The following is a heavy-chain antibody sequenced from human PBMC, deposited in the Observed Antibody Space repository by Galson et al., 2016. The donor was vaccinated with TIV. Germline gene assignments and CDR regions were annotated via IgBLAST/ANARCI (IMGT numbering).Heavy chain of an antibody. CDR1: GFIVSINY. CDR2: ISSGGYT. Sequence: SLRLSCAASGFIVSINYMTWVRQAPGKGLEWVSLISSGGYTSCADSVKGRFTISRDNSKNTVYLQMNSLRAEDTAVYYCARDRRHCGNECYLYYYYGMDVWGQGTAVTVSS. CDR3: ARDRRHCGNECYLYYYYGMDV. D-gene: IGHD2-21*01. V-gene: IGHV3-66*02. J-gene: IGHJ6*02.